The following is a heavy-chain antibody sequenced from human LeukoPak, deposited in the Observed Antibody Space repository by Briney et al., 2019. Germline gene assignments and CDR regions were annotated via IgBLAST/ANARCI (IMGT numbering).Heavy chain of an antibody. V-gene: IGHV3-30*18. Sequence: GRSLRLSCAASGFTFSGYGMHWVRQAPGKGLEWVAVISYDGSNKYYADSVKGRFTISRDNSKNTLYLQMNRLRAEDTAVYYWAKGDYYDSSGYYYDYWGQGTLVTVSS. D-gene: IGHD3-22*01. CDR1: GFTFSGYG. J-gene: IGHJ4*02. CDR3: AKGDYYDSSGYYYDY. CDR2: ISYDGSNK.